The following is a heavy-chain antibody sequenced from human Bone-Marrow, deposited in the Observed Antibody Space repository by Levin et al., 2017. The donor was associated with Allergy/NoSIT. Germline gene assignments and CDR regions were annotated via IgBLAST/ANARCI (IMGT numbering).Heavy chain of an antibody. D-gene: IGHD6-13*01. Sequence: SETLSLTCTVSGGSITSTNYHWGWIRQPQQTGLEWIGSIYYDAGTYFTHFSPSLRSRVTISVDRSKSQFSLKVTSGTAADTAVYYWARLDVGMAAGGIPTPDYWGRGTQVTVSS. CDR1: GGSITSTNYH. V-gene: IGHV4-39*01. CDR3: ARLDVGMAAGGIPTPDY. J-gene: IGHJ4*02. CDR2: IYYDAGT.